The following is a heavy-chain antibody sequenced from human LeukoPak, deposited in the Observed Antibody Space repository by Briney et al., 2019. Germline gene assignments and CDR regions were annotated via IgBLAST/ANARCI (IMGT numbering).Heavy chain of an antibody. CDR1: GGSIINFY. V-gene: IGHV4-59*01. CDR3: ARVLASSSFGLPFDY. CDR2: IHYSGSA. J-gene: IGHJ4*02. D-gene: IGHD6-19*01. Sequence: SETLSVTCSASGGSIINFYRRWIRQPPGKGLEWIGNIHYSGSAKYNPSLESRLTISLNTSTRKFSHKLTSVTAADTAVYYCARVLASSSFGLPFDYWGEGILVTVSS.